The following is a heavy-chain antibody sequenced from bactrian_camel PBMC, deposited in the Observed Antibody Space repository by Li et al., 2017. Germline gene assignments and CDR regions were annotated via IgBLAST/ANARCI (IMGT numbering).Heavy chain of an antibody. V-gene: IGHV3S54*01. J-gene: IGHJ4*01. CDR1: GYLYATYK. CDR2: IYTAGGST. Sequence: HVQLVESGGGSVEAGGSLSLSCAASGYLYATYKMGWFRRSPGKEREVVAVIYTAGGSTYYADSVKGRLTISLDNAKNTVYLQMNSLEPEDTAMYYCAADNGWSTSRCGATFVSEYNYWGQGTQVTVS. D-gene: IGHD7*01. CDR3: AADNGWSTSRCGATFVSEYNY.